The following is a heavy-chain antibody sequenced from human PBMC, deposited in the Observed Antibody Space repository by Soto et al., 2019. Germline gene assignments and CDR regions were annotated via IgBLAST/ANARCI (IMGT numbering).Heavy chain of an antibody. CDR1: GLTLSSYW. CDR2: IKQDGSAK. Sequence: GGSLRLSCVASGLTLSSYWMSWVRQAPGKGLEWVANIKQDGSAKYYVDSVKGRFTISRDNSEKSLYLQMKSLRAEDTAVYYCARDFYGGYTYGPGDYWGQGALVTVSS. J-gene: IGHJ4*02. D-gene: IGHD5-18*01. V-gene: IGHV3-7*01. CDR3: ARDFYGGYTYGPGDY.